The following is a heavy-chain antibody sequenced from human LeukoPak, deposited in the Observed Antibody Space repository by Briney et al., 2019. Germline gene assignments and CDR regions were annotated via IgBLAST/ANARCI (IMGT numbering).Heavy chain of an antibody. CDR1: GYTFTSYA. D-gene: IGHD3-9*01. V-gene: IGHV1-3*03. Sequence: ASVKVSCKASGYTFTSYAMHWVRQAPGQRLEWMGWINAGNGNRKYSQEFQGRVTITRDTSASTAYIELSSLRSEDMAVYYCARGDILTGYYYFDYWGQGTLVTVSS. CDR3: ARGDILTGYYYFDY. J-gene: IGHJ4*02. CDR2: INAGNGNR.